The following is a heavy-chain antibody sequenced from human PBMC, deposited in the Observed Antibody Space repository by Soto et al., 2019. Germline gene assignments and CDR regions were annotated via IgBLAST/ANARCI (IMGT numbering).Heavy chain of an antibody. CDR3: ARXISGSYHEWGFDP. CDR2: VNSISGTA. CDR1: GGTFSSYA. V-gene: IGHV1-69*12. D-gene: IGHD1-26*01. J-gene: IGHJ5*02. Sequence: QVQLVQSGAEVKKPGYSVKVSCKASGGTFSSYAIXXXXXXXXXXXXXMXAVNSISGTANYAQKFQGRVTITAYESTSTAXMDLXSXXSEXTAXYXCARXISGSYHEWGFDPWGQGTLVTVSS.